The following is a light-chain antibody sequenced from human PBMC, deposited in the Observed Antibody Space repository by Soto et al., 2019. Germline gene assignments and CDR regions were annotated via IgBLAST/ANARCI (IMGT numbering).Light chain of an antibody. CDR2: EVS. CDR3: YSFAYSNDFGV. J-gene: IGLJ7*01. CDR1: SSDVGGYNY. Sequence: QSALTQPPSASGSPGQSVTISCSGTSSDVGGYNYVSWYQQHPGKAPKLIIYEVSKRPSGVPDRFSGSKSGNTASLTVSGLQAEDEADYYCYSFAYSNDFGVFGGGTQLTVL. V-gene: IGLV2-8*01.